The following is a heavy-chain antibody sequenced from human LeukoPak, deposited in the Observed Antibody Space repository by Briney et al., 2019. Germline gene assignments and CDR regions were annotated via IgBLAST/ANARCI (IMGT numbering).Heavy chain of an antibody. D-gene: IGHD1-26*01. Sequence: GGSLRLSCAASGFXFSSYGIHWVRQAPGKGLEWVAVISYDGSNKYYADSVKGRFTISRDNSKNTLYLQMNSLRAEDTAVYYCAKDSSGSYEGWFDPWGQGTLVTVSS. CDR1: GFXFSSYG. J-gene: IGHJ5*02. CDR2: ISYDGSNK. V-gene: IGHV3-30*18. CDR3: AKDSSGSYEGWFDP.